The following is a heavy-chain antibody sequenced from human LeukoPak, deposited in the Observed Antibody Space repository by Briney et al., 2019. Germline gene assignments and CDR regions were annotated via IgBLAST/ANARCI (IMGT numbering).Heavy chain of an antibody. D-gene: IGHD3-3*01. J-gene: IGHJ4*02. Sequence: SETLSLTGTVSGGSISSYYWSWIRQPPGKGLEWIGYIYYSGSTNYNPSLKSRVTISVDTSKNQFSLKLSSVTAADTAVYYCARVEDYDIYDFWSGYSAVGYFDYWGQGTLVTVSS. CDR2: IYYSGST. CDR3: ARVEDYDIYDFWSGYSAVGYFDY. CDR1: GGSISSYY. V-gene: IGHV4-59*01.